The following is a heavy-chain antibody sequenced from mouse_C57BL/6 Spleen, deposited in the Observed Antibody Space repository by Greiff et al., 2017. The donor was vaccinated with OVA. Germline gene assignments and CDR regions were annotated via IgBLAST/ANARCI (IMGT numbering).Heavy chain of an antibody. V-gene: IGHV6-3*01. CDR1: GFTFSNYW. J-gene: IGHJ4*01. Sequence: EVKVEESGGGLVQPGGSMKLSCVASGFTFSNYWMNWVRQSPEKGLEWVAQIRLKSDNYATHYAESVKGRFTISRDDSKSSVYLQMNNLRAEDTGIYYYTVEYYYAMDYWGQGTSVTVSS. CDR3: TVEYYYAMDY. CDR2: IRLKSDNYAT.